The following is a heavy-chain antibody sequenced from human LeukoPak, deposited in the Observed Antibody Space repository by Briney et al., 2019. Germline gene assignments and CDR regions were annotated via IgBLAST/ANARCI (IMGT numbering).Heavy chain of an antibody. CDR1: GYSFNIFG. Sequence: ASVKVSCKASGYSFNIFGMSWVRQAPGQGLEWMGWISAYNGKTHFAQKFQGRVTMTADASTSTAYMKLGSLTSDDTAVYYCERYFGSGTSDYWGQGTLVTVSS. D-gene: IGHD3-10*01. V-gene: IGHV1-18*01. J-gene: IGHJ4*02. CDR2: ISAYNGKT. CDR3: ERYFGSGTSDY.